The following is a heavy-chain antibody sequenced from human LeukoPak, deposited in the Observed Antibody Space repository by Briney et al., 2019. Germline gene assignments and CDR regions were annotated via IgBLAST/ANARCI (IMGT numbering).Heavy chain of an antibody. J-gene: IGHJ3*02. Sequence: PSETLSLTCAVYGGSFSGYYWSWIRQPPGKGLEWIGSIYYSGSTYYNPSLKSRVTISVDTSKNQFSLKLSSVTAADTAVYYCARHYGDYTVAFDIWGQGTMVTVSS. V-gene: IGHV4-34*01. CDR3: ARHYGDYTVAFDI. D-gene: IGHD4-17*01. CDR1: GGSFSGYY. CDR2: IYYSGST.